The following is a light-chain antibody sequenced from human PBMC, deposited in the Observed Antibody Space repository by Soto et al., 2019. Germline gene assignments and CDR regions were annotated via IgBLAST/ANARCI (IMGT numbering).Light chain of an antibody. Sequence: DIVMTQSPDYLAVSLGERATINFKSSQIVLYSSNNKNYLAWYQQKPVQPPKLLIYWASTRESGVPDRFSGSGSGTDFTLTISSLQAEDVEVYYCQQYYSTPITFGQGTRMEIK. V-gene: IGKV4-1*01. CDR1: QIVLYSSNNKNY. J-gene: IGKJ5*01. CDR2: WAS. CDR3: QQYYSTPIT.